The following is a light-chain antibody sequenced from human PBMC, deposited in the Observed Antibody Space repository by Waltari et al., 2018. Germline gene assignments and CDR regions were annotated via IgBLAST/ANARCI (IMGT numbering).Light chain of an antibody. CDR1: LDYKY. Sequence: LDYKYTSWYRQRPGQSPVLILHEDNKRPSGIPDRFSGSSSGNIATLTISGTQAMDEAEYYCQAWDNTIVVFGGGTKLTVL. J-gene: IGLJ3*02. V-gene: IGLV3-1*01. CDR3: QAWDNTIVV. CDR2: EDN.